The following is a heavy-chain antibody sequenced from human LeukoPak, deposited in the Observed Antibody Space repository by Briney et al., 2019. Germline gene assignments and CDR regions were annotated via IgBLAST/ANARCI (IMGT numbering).Heavy chain of an antibody. D-gene: IGHD6-25*01. V-gene: IGHV4-59*01. Sequence: SETLSLTCTVSGGSISSYYWSWIRQPPGKGLEWIGYIYYGESTNYNPSLKSRVTISVDTSTNQFSLKLSSVTAADTAGYYCARGRDEIAATYYFDYWGQGTLVTVPS. CDR2: IYYGEST. J-gene: IGHJ4*02. CDR3: ARGRDEIAATYYFDY. CDR1: GGSISSYY.